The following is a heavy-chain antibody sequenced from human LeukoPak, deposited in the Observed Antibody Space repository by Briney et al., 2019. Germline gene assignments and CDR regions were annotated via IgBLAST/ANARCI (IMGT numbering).Heavy chain of an antibody. Sequence: GGSLRLSCAASGFTFNNAWMSWVRQAPGKGLEWVGRIKSKTDGGTTDYAAPVKGRFTISRDDSKTTLYLQMNSLKTEDTAVYYCTRALSGGYCSSTSCYHSYWGQGTLVTVSS. D-gene: IGHD2-2*01. CDR3: TRALSGGYCSSTSCYHSY. CDR1: GFTFNNAW. V-gene: IGHV3-15*01. J-gene: IGHJ4*02. CDR2: IKSKTDGGTT.